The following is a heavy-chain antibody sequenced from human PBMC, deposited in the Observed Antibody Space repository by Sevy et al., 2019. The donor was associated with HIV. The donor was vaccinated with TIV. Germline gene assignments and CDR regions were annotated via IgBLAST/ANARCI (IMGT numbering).Heavy chain of an antibody. D-gene: IGHD6-19*01. CDR1: GFTFSSYS. V-gene: IGHV3-48*02. J-gene: IGHJ6*02. Sequence: GRSLRLSCAASGFTFSSYSMNWVRQAPGKGLEWVSYISSSSSTIYYADSVKGRFTISRDNAKNSLYLQMNSLRDEDTAVYYCAGGIAVAGTPYYGMDVWGQGTTVTVSS. CDR3: AGGIAVAGTPYYGMDV. CDR2: ISSSSSTI.